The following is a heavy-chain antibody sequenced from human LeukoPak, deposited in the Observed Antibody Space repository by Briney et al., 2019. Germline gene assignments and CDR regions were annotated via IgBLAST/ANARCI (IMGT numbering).Heavy chain of an antibody. V-gene: IGHV1-2*02. CDR3: AREYSASEH. J-gene: IGHJ1*01. CDR2: IDPYTGNT. CDR1: GYTFVGYY. D-gene: IGHD5-12*01. Sequence: ASVKVSCKASGYTFVGYYLHWVRQAPGQGLEWMAWIDPYTGNTHYAQKFQGRITVTRDTSISTTYMELSWLSSDDTALYYCAREYSASEHWGQGTLVTVSS.